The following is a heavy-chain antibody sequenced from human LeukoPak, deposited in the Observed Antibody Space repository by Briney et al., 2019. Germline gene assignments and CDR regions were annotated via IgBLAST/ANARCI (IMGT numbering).Heavy chain of an antibody. D-gene: IGHD1-14*01. V-gene: IGHV1-46*01. Sequence: ASVKVSCKASGYTFTSYYMHWVRQAPGQGLEWMGIINPSGGSTSYAQKFQGRVTMTRDTSTSTVYMELSSLRSEDTAVYYCARDSHHPQGGDAFDIWGQGTMVTVSS. CDR3: ARDSHHPQGGDAFDI. J-gene: IGHJ3*02. CDR2: INPSGGST. CDR1: GYTFTSYY.